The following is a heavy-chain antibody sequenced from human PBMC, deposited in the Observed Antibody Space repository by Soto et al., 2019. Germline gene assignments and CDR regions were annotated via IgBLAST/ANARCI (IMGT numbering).Heavy chain of an antibody. Sequence: QVPLVQSGAEVKKPGASVKVSCKASGYTFTSYDINWVRQATGQGLEWMGWMNPNSGNTGYAQTFQGRVTMTRDTSIRTAYIALSSPGSEDTDVYSCARGQVIAVAGRYYYMYVWGKGTTVTVSS. V-gene: IGHV1-8*01. CDR3: ARGQVIAVAGRYYYMYV. CDR2: MNPNSGNT. D-gene: IGHD6-19*01. CDR1: GYTFTSYD. J-gene: IGHJ6*03.